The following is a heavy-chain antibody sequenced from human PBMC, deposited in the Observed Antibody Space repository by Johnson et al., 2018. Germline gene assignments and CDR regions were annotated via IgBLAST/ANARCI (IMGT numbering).Heavy chain of an antibody. V-gene: IGHV3-33*01. CDR2: IWYDAHNK. D-gene: IGHD1-20*01. J-gene: IGHJ4*02. Sequence: QVQLVESGGGVVQPGRSLRLSCAASGFNFSTYGFHWVRQAPGKGMDWVAVIWYDAHNKYYAESVKDRFTISRDNSKNMVYLQMNSLRGEDTAIYDCARGGFKYNWNDEGPEYWGQGTLVTVSS. CDR3: ARGGFKYNWNDEGPEY. CDR1: GFNFSTYG.